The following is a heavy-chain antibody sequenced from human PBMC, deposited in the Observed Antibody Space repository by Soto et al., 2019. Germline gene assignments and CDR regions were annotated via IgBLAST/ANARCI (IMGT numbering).Heavy chain of an antibody. CDR1: GGSISSGGYY. CDR2: IYYSGST. D-gene: IGHD2-15*01. CDR3: ARDIADGCSGGSCYFDWFDP. V-gene: IGHV4-31*03. Sequence: SETLSLTCTVSGGSISSGGYYWSWIRQHPGKGLEWIGYIYYSGSTYYNPSLKSRVTISLDTSKNQFSLKLSSVTAADTAVYYCARDIADGCSGGSCYFDWFDPWGQGTLVTVSS. J-gene: IGHJ5*02.